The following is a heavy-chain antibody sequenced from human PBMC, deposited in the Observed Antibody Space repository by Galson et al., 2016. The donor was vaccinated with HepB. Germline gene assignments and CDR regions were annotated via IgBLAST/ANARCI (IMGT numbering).Heavy chain of an antibody. J-gene: IGHJ4*02. D-gene: IGHD1-26*01. V-gene: IGHV3-33*01. CDR1: GFTFTSYG. CDR2: IWSDGRNK. Sequence: SLRLSCAAFGFTFTSYGMHWVRQAPGKGLELVAVIWSDGRNKYYADSVKGRFTISRDNSKNTLYLQMNSLRAEDTAVYYCARGSGATNWGGYFDYWGQGTLVTVSS. CDR3: ARGSGATNWGGYFDY.